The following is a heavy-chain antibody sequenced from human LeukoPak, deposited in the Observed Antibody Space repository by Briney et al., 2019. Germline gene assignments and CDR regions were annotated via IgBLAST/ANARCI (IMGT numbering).Heavy chain of an antibody. CDR2: ISHDRSNK. CDR1: GFACSRYA. CDR3: AKDGFGEFINKWFDP. D-gene: IGHD3-10*01. J-gene: IGHJ5*02. Sequence: PGRSLRLCCAASGFACSRYAKQWVRRAPGKGLEWVAVISHDRSNKYYADSVKDRCTIVRGNSKNKLYLKMNRMRAEETDVYYCAKDGFGEFINKWFDPWGKGTLVTVSS. V-gene: IGHV3-30-3*01.